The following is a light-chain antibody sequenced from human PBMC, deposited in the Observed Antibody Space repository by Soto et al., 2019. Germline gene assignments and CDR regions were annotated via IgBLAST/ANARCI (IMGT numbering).Light chain of an antibody. V-gene: IGLV2-14*01. J-gene: IGLJ1*01. Sequence: QSVLTQPVSVSGSPGQSITISCTGTSSDVGGYNYVSWYQQYPGKAPKLMIYEVSSRPSGVSDRFSGSKSGNTASLTISGLQPEDEADYYCSSYTSSSTPFVFGTGTKLTVL. CDR2: EVS. CDR1: SSDVGGYNY. CDR3: SSYTSSSTPFV.